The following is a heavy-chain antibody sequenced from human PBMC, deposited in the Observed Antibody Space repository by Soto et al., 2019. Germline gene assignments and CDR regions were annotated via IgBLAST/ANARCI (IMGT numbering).Heavy chain of an antibody. CDR2: IIPILGIA. J-gene: IGHJ6*02. CDR1: GGTFSSYT. D-gene: IGHD4-17*01. V-gene: IGHV1-69*02. Sequence: QVQLVQSGAEVKKPGSSVKVSCKASGGTFSSYTISWVRQAPGQGLEWMGRIIPILGIANYAQKFQGRVTITAXTSXSXGYMELSSLRSEDTAVYYCARGNGDPEYYYYYGMDVWGQGTTVTVSS. CDR3: ARGNGDPEYYYYYGMDV.